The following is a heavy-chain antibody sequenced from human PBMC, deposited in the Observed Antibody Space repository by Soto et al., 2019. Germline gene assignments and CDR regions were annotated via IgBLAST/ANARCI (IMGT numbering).Heavy chain of an antibody. CDR2: ISYDGSNK. CDR1: GFTFSSYA. J-gene: IGHJ4*02. CDR3: ARESDSCGGDCYSLPDY. D-gene: IGHD2-21*02. V-gene: IGHV3-30-3*01. Sequence: GGSLRLSCAASGFTFSSYAMHWVRQAPGKGLEWVAVISYDGSNKYYADSVKGRFTISRDNSKNTLYLQMNSLRAEDTAVHYCARESDSCGGDCYSLPDYWGQGTLVTVSS.